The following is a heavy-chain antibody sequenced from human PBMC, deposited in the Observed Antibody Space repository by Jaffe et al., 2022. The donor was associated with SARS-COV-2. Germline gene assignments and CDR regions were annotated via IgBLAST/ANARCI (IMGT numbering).Heavy chain of an antibody. Sequence: QVQLVESGGGVVQPGRSLRLSCAASGFTFSSYGMHWVRRAPGKGLEWVAVISYDGSNKYYADSVKGRFTISRDNSKNTLYLQMNSLGAEDTAVYYCAKGGTSGWRSFDYWGQGTLVTVSS. CDR1: GFTFSSYG. D-gene: IGHD6-19*01. J-gene: IGHJ4*02. CDR3: AKGGTSGWRSFDY. V-gene: IGHV3-30*18. CDR2: ISYDGSNK.